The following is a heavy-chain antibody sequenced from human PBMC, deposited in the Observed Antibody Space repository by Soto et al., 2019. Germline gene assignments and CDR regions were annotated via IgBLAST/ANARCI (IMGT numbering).Heavy chain of an antibody. CDR1: GFTFSTYW. V-gene: IGHV3-7*01. D-gene: IGHD1-1*01. J-gene: IGHJ4*02. CDR3: ARDSGTSDY. Sequence: GGSLRLSCAASGFTFSTYWMSWVRQAPGKGLEWVANIKQDGSERYYVDPVKGRFTISRDNAENSLYLQMNSLRAEDTAVYYCARDSGTSDYWGQGTLVTVSS. CDR2: IKQDGSER.